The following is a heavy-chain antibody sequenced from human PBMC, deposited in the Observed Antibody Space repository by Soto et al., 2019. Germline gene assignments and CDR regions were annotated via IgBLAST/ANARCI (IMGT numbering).Heavy chain of an antibody. V-gene: IGHV1-69*01. CDR2: IIPIFGTA. CDR1: GGTFSSYA. Sequence: QVQLVQSGAEVKKPGSSVKVSCKASGGTFSSYAISWVRQAPGQGLEWMGGIIPIFGTANYAQKFQGRVTITADESTSTAYMELSSLRSEDTAVYHCASNYYYDSSGYYRTLFDYWGQGTLVTVSS. J-gene: IGHJ4*02. CDR3: ASNYYYDSSGYYRTLFDY. D-gene: IGHD3-22*01.